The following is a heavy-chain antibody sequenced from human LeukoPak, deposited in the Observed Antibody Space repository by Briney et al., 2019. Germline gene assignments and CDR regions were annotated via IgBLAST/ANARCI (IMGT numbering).Heavy chain of an antibody. CDR1: GFTFSSYS. Sequence: GGSLRLSCAASGFTFSSYSMNWVRQAPGKGLEWVSSISSSSSYIYYADSVKGRFTISRDNAKNSLYLQMNSLRAEDTAVYYCASIAARFEDYYYYMDVWGKGTTVTVSS. V-gene: IGHV3-21*01. CDR2: ISSSSSYI. CDR3: ASIAARFEDYYYYMDV. D-gene: IGHD6-6*01. J-gene: IGHJ6*03.